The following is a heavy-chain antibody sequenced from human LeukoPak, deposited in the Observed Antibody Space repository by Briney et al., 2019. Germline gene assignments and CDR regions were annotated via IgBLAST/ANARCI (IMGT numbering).Heavy chain of an antibody. CDR3: ASLVVPAAISFLDAFDM. Sequence: PGGSLRLSCAAPGFSFSSYWMTWVRQAPGKGLEWVANIKQDGSERYYVDSVKGRFTISRDNAKNSLYLQMNSLRAEDTAVYYCASLVVPAAISFLDAFDMGGRGTMVTVSA. CDR1: GFSFSSYW. V-gene: IGHV3-7*01. D-gene: IGHD2-2*02. CDR2: IKQDGSER. J-gene: IGHJ3*02.